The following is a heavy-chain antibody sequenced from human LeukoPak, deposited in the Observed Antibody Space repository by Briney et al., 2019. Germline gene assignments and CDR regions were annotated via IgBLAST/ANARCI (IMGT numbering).Heavy chain of an antibody. D-gene: IGHD1-1*01. CDR2: IRFNGTTK. V-gene: IGHV3-30*02. CDR3: AVTTRGY. CDR1: GYTFTQFG. Sequence: AGGSLRLSCAASGYTFTQFGMHWVRQAPGKGLEWVAFIRFNGTTKVYGDSVEGRFTISRDNSRNTLFLQMNRLTVEDMAVYYCAVTTRGYWGQGTLVTVSS. J-gene: IGHJ4*02.